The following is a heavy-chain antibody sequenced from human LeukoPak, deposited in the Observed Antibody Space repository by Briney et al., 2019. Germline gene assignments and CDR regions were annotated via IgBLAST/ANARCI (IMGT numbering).Heavy chain of an antibody. D-gene: IGHD6-6*01. CDR3: ARIRTSSSNHNWFDP. V-gene: IGHV1-69*06. CDR2: IIPIFGTA. CDR1: GGTFSSYA. Sequence: GASVKVSCKASGGTFSSYAISWVRQAPGQGLEWMGGIIPIFGTANYAQKFQGRVTITADKSTSTAYMELSSLRSEDTAVYYCARIRTSSSNHNWFDPWGQGTLVTVSS. J-gene: IGHJ5*02.